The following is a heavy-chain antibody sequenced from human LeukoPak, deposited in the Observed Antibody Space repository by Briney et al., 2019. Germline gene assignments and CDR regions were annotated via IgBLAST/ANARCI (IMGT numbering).Heavy chain of an antibody. Sequence: GESLKISCKGSGYSFPSYWISWVRQMPGKGLEWMGGIDPSGSYTNYSPSLQGAVTISADKSISTAYLQWSSLKASDTAMYYCARQGGDIVVVPAALSWGQGTLVTVSS. CDR2: IDPSGSYT. D-gene: IGHD2-2*01. CDR3: ARQGGDIVVVPAALS. CDR1: GYSFPSYW. J-gene: IGHJ4*02. V-gene: IGHV5-10-1*01.